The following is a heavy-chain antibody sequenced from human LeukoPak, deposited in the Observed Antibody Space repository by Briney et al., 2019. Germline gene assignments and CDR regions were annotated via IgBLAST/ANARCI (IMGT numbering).Heavy chain of an antibody. Sequence: HAGGSLRLSCAASGFTFSSYAMNWVRQAPGKGLEWVSTISGSGGSTYYTDSVKGRFTISRDNSKNTLYLKMNSLRAEDTAVYYCAKGHGWEASYYYYYMGVWGKGTTVTISS. V-gene: IGHV3-23*01. CDR1: GFTFSSYA. CDR3: AKGHGWEASYYYYYMGV. J-gene: IGHJ6*03. D-gene: IGHD1-26*01. CDR2: ISGSGGST.